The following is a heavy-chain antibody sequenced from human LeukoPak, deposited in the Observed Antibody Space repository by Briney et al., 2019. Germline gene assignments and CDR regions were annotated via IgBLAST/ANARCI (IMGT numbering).Heavy chain of an antibody. CDR2: MNPNSGNT. CDR3: ARRSDSGSYHLPH. V-gene: IGHV1-8*01. D-gene: IGHD3-10*01. CDR1: GYTFTSYD. Sequence: ASVRVSCKASGYTFTSYDINWVRQAAGQGLEWMGWMNPNSGNTGYAQTFQGRVTMTRNTSISTAYMEPGSLTSEDTAVYYCARRSDSGSYHLPHWGQGTLVTVSS. J-gene: IGHJ4*02.